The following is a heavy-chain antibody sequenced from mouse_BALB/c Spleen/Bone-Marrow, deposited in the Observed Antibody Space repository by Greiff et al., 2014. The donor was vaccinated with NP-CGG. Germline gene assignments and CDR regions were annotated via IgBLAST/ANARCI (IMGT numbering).Heavy chain of an antibody. Sequence: EVKLMESGPGLVKPSQSLSLICTVTGYSITSDYAWNWIRQFPGNKLEWMGYISYSGNTRYNPSLKSRISISRDTSKNQFFPQLNSVTTEDTATYYCARTHYYGSSYPYWGQGTLVTVSA. V-gene: IGHV3-2*02. D-gene: IGHD1-1*01. J-gene: IGHJ3*01. CDR2: ISYSGNT. CDR3: ARTHYYGSSYPY. CDR1: GYSITSDYA.